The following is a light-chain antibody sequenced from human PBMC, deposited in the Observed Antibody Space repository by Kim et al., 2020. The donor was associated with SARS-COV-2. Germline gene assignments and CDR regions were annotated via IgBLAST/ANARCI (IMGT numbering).Light chain of an antibody. CDR2: ADT. CDR1: SSNIGAGYD. Sequence: RVPISCTGSSSNIGAGYDVHWYQQLPGRAPKLLIFADTRRPSGVPDRLSGSKSGTSASLAITGLQAEDEADYYCQSYDSRLSGWVFGGGTQLTVL. V-gene: IGLV1-40*01. CDR3: QSYDSRLSGWV. J-gene: IGLJ3*02.